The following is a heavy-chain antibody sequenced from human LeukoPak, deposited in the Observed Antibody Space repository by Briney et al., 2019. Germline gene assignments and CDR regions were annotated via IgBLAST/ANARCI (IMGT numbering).Heavy chain of an antibody. Sequence: PSETLSLTCTVSGGSINSYYWSWIRQPPGKGLESIGYIYYSGSTNYNPSLKSRVTISVDTSKNQFSLKMSSVTAADTAVYYCARARDGHINNWFDPWGQGTLVTVSS. CDR1: GGSINSYY. V-gene: IGHV4-59*01. J-gene: IGHJ5*02. CDR3: ARARDGHINNWFDP. D-gene: IGHD5-24*01. CDR2: IYYSGST.